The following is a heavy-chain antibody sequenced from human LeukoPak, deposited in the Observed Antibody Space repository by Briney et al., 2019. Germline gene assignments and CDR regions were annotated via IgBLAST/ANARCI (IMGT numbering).Heavy chain of an antibody. V-gene: IGHV4-4*02. CDR2: IYHSGST. D-gene: IGHD5-24*01. J-gene: IGHJ4*02. CDR3: ASGRDGYNFRGYYFDY. CDR1: GGSISSSNW. Sequence: SGTLSLTCAVSGGSISSSNWWSWVRQPPGKGLEWIGEIYHSGSTNYNPSLKSRVTISIDTSKNQFSLKLSSVTAADTAMYYCASGRDGYNFRGYYFDYWGQGTLVTVSS.